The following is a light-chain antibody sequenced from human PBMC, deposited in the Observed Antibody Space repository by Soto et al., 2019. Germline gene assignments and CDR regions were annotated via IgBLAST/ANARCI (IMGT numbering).Light chain of an antibody. Sequence: IVVTQCPDALSFSLGERATINCRSSQSVLFSTNNLNYFAWYQQKAGQPPKLLIYWASTRESGVPDRFSGSGSGTDFTLTISSLQAEDVAVYYCQQYYSTPLTFGGGTKVDIK. CDR1: QSVLFSTNNLNY. CDR3: QQYYSTPLT. J-gene: IGKJ4*01. V-gene: IGKV4-1*01. CDR2: WAS.